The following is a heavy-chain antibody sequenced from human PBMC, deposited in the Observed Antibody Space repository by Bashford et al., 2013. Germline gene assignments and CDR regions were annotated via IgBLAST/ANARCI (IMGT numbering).Heavy chain of an antibody. V-gene: IGHV4-39*07. CDR1: GGSIISSDDS. D-gene: IGHD3-10*01. CDR2: ISYTGNT. J-gene: IGHJ6*02. CDR3: ARGITMVRGVRRGYYYGMDV. Sequence: SETLSLTCIVSGGSIISSDDSWAWIRQPPGEELEWIANISYTGNTYYNPSLKSRVTISVDTSKNQFSLKLSSVTAADTAVYYCARGITMVRGVRRGYYYGMDVWGQGTTVTVSS.